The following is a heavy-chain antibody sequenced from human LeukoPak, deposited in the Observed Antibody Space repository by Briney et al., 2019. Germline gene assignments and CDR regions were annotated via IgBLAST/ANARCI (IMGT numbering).Heavy chain of an antibody. Sequence: SETLSLTCTVSGGSISSSSYYWGWIRQPPGKGLEWIGSIYYSGSTYYNPSLKSRVTISVDTSKNQFSLKLSSVTAADTGVYYCARHSGSYRTTFDYWGQGSMVTLSS. D-gene: IGHD1-26*01. CDR2: IYYSGST. V-gene: IGHV4-39*01. CDR3: ARHSGSYRTTFDY. CDR1: GGSISSSSYY. J-gene: IGHJ4*02.